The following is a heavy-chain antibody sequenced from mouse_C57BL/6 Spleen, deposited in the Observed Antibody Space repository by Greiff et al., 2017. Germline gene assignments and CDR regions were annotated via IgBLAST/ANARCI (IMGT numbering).Heavy chain of an antibody. CDR3: AVYYDGSSYGDFDV. J-gene: IGHJ1*03. D-gene: IGHD1-1*01. CDR1: GYTFTDYF. V-gene: IGHV1-26*01. CDR2: INPNNGGT. Sequence: EVQLQQSGPELVKPGASVKISCKASGYTFTDYFMNWVKQSHGKSLEWIGDINPNNGGTSYKQKFKGKATLTVDKSSSTAYMELRSLTSEDSAVYDCAVYYDGSSYGDFDVWGKGTTVTVSS.